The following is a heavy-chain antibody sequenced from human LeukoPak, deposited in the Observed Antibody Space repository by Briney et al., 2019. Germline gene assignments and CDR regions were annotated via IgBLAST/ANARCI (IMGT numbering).Heavy chain of an antibody. J-gene: IGHJ6*03. CDR2: MNPNSGNT. D-gene: IGHD3-3*01. CDR3: ARGILRFLEWPHYYYYYMDV. Sequence: GASVKVSCKASGYTFTSYDINWVRQATGQGLEWMGWMNPNSGNTGYAQKFQGGVTMTRNTSISTAYMELSSLRSEDTAVYYCARGILRFLEWPHYYYYYMDVWGKGTTVTVSS. CDR1: GYTFTSYD. V-gene: IGHV1-8*01.